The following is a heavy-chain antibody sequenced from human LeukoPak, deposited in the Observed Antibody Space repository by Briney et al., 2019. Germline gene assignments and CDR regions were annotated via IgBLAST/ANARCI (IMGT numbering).Heavy chain of an antibody. CDR2: INHSGST. V-gene: IGHV4-34*01. D-gene: IGHD2-15*01. J-gene: IGHJ6*03. CDR1: GGSFSGYY. CDR3: ARVAPGYHYYYYMDV. Sequence: SETLSLTCAVYGGSFSGYYWSWIRQPPGKGLEWIGEINHSGSTNYNPSLKSRVTISVDTSKNQFSLELSSVTAADTAVYYCARVAPGYHYYYYMDVWGKGTTVTVSS.